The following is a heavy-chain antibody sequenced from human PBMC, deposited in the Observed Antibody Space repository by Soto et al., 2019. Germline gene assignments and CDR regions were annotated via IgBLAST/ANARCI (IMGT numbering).Heavy chain of an antibody. CDR1: GFTFSSYS. CDR3: ARDSPHPACSGGSCPPYYYYYGMDV. V-gene: IGHV3-21*01. Sequence: EVQLVESGGGLVKPGGSLRLSCAASGFTFSSYSMNWVRQAPGKGLEWVSSISSSSSYIYYADSVKGRFTISRDNAKNSLYLQMNSLRAEDTAVYYCARDSPHPACSGGSCPPYYYYYGMDVWGQGTTVTVSS. D-gene: IGHD2-15*01. J-gene: IGHJ6*02. CDR2: ISSSSSYI.